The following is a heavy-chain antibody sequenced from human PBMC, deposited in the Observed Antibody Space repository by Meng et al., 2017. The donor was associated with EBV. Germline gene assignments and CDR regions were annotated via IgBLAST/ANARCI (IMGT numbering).Heavy chain of an antibody. D-gene: IGHD6-19*01. V-gene: IGHV1-2*06. J-gene: IGHJ4*02. CDR1: GYTFTGYY. Sequence: QVQLVQAGAEVKKPGASMKVSCKASGYTFTGYYRHWGRQAPGQGLEWMGRINPNSGGTNYAQKFQGRVTMTRDTSISTAYMELSRLRSDDTAVYYCARVGIAVAGTGDYWGQGTLVTVSS. CDR3: ARVGIAVAGTGDY. CDR2: INPNSGGT.